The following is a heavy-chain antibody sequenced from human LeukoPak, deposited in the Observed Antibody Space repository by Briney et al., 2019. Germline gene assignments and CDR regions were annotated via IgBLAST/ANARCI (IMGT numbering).Heavy chain of an antibody. D-gene: IGHD5-18*01. CDR1: GYIFTTYG. V-gene: IGHV1-18*01. Sequence: ASVKVSCKASGYIFTTYGFSWVRQAPGQGLEWMGWISPYDGNTKYAQKFQGRVTLTTDTSTSIASMELRSLRSDDTAVYYCARSVDTAMIFDHWGQGTLVTVSS. J-gene: IGHJ4*02. CDR2: ISPYDGNT. CDR3: ARSVDTAMIFDH.